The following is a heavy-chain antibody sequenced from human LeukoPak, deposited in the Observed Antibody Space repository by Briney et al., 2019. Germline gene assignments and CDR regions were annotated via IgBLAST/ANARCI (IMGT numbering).Heavy chain of an antibody. D-gene: IGHD2-2*01. CDR3: ARDSGCRYCSSTSCYEYYFDY. Sequence: GGSLRLSCAASGFTSSSYAMHWVRQAPGKGLEWVAVISYDGSNKYYADSVKGRFTISRDNSKNTLYLQMNSLRAEDTAVYYCARDSGCRYCSSTSCYEYYFDYWGQGTLVTVSS. CDR1: GFTSSSYA. CDR2: ISYDGSNK. J-gene: IGHJ4*02. V-gene: IGHV3-30*04.